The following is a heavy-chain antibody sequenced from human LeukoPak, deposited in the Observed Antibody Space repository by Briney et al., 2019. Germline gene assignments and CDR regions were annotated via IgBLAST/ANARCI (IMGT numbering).Heavy chain of an antibody. CDR2: IIPIFGTA. CDR3: AREEGGDGVWYY. Sequence: ASVKVSCKASGGTFSSYAISWVRQAPGQGLEWMGGIIPIFGTANYAQKFQGRVTITADKSTSTAYMELSSLRSEDTAVYYCAREEGGDGVWYYWGQGTLVTVSS. D-gene: IGHD3-10*01. V-gene: IGHV1-69*06. J-gene: IGHJ4*02. CDR1: GGTFSSYA.